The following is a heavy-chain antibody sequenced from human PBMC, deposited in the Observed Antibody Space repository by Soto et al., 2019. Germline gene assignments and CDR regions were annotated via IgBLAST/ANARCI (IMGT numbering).Heavy chain of an antibody. CDR2: INQDGSGK. V-gene: IGHV3-7*01. CDR3: ARVYTATDAFDI. CDR1: GFTFSGYW. D-gene: IGHD2-2*02. J-gene: IGHJ3*02. Sequence: EVQLVESGGGLVQPGGSLRLSCAASGFTFSGYWMSWLRQAPGKGPEWVANINQDGSGKYFVDSVEGRFTMCRDNTKNSLYLQMNSLRAEDTAVYYCARVYTATDAFDIWGQGTMVTVSA.